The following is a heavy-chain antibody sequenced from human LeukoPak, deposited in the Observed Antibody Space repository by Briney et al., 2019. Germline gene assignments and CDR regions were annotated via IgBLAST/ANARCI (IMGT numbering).Heavy chain of an antibody. Sequence: GRSLRLSCAASGFTFSSYEMNWVRQAPGKGLEWVSYISSSGSTIYYADSVKGRFTISRDNAKNSLYLQMNSLRAEDTAVYYCARAPLYGDYFDYWGQGTLVTVPS. D-gene: IGHD4-17*01. CDR2: ISSSGSTI. CDR3: ARAPLYGDYFDY. V-gene: IGHV3-48*03. J-gene: IGHJ4*02. CDR1: GFTFSSYE.